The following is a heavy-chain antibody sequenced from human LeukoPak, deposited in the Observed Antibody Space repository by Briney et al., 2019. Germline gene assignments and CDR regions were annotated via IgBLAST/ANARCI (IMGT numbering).Heavy chain of an antibody. D-gene: IGHD3-22*01. Sequence: ASVKVSCKASGYTFTSYGISWVRQAPGQGLEWMGWINAGNGNTKYSQKFQGRVTITRDTSASTAYMELSSLRSEDTGVYYCARDHSGYYLDYFDYWGQGTLVTVSS. CDR1: GYTFTSYG. CDR2: INAGNGNT. CDR3: ARDHSGYYLDYFDY. V-gene: IGHV1-3*01. J-gene: IGHJ4*02.